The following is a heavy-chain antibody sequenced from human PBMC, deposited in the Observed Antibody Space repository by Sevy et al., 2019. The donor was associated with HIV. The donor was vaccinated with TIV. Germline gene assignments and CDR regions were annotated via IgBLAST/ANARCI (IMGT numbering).Heavy chain of an antibody. Sequence: GGSLRLSCAASGFTFSSQAMSWVRQSPGKGQKWVSIISASGDHTYYADSVKGRFTISRDSSKNTLYLQMNGLRAEDTAVYYCAIEGTHRRRDYGGRGTLVTVSS. V-gene: IGHV3-23*01. CDR3: AIEGTHRRRDY. J-gene: IGHJ4*02. CDR1: GFTFSSQA. CDR2: ISASGDHT.